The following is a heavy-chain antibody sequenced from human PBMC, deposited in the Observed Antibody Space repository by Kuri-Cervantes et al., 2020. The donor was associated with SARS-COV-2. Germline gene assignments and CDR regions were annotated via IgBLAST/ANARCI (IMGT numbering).Heavy chain of an antibody. CDR1: GGSISSSSYY. Sequence: SETLSLTCTVSGGSISSSSYYWGWIRQPPGKGLEWIGIIYHRGSSYYNPSLRSRVTVSVDTSKNQFSLKLSSVTAADTAVYYCARRGAGSSSAAFDIWGQGTMVTVS. CDR2: IYHRGSS. CDR3: ARRGAGSSSAAFDI. V-gene: IGHV4-39*07. D-gene: IGHD6-6*01. J-gene: IGHJ3*02.